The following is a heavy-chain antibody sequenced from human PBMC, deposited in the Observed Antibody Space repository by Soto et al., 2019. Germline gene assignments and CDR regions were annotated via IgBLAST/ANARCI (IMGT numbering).Heavy chain of an antibody. CDR3: ARDPSYSSSWSNGLNGY. Sequence: GASVKVSCKASGYTFTSYGISWVRQAPGQGLEWMGWISAYNGNTNYAQKLQGRVTMTTDTSTSTAYMELRSLRSDDTAVYYCARDPSYSSSWSNGLNGYWGQGTLVTVSS. D-gene: IGHD6-13*01. V-gene: IGHV1-18*01. CDR2: ISAYNGNT. J-gene: IGHJ4*02. CDR1: GYTFTSYG.